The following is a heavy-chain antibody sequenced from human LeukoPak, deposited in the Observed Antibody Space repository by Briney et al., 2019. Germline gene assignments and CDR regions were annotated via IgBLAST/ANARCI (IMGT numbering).Heavy chain of an antibody. CDR3: ARQYCSSTSCPIDP. V-gene: IGHV3-33*01. D-gene: IGHD2-2*01. Sequence: GGSLRLSCAASGFTFSSYGMHWVRQAPGKGLEWVAVIWYDGSSKYYADSVKGRFTISRDNSKNTLYLQMNSLRAEDTAVYYCARQYCSSTSCPIDPWGQGTLVTVSS. CDR2: IWYDGSSK. J-gene: IGHJ5*02. CDR1: GFTFSSYG.